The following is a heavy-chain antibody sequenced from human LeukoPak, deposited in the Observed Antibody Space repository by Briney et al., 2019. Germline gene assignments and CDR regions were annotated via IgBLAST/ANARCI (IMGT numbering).Heavy chain of an antibody. V-gene: IGHV1-2*02. CDR2: INPNSGGT. Sequence: ASVKVSCTASGYTFTGYYMHWVRQAPGQGLEWMGWINPNSGGTNYAQKFQGRVTMTRDTSISTAYMELSRLRSDDTAVYYCARARDIVVVVAATPLPAYGMDVWGQGTTVTVSS. CDR3: ARARDIVVVVAATPLPAYGMDV. CDR1: GYTFTGYY. J-gene: IGHJ6*02. D-gene: IGHD2-15*01.